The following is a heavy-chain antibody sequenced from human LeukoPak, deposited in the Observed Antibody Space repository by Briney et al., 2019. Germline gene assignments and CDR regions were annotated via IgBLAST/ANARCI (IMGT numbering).Heavy chain of an antibody. CDR2: INPSGGST. D-gene: IGHD1-26*01. V-gene: IGHV1-46*01. J-gene: IGHJ5*02. CDR1: GYTFTSYY. Sequence: GASVKVSCKASGYTFTSYYMHWVRQAPGQGLEWMGIINPSGGSTSYAQKFQGRVTMARDTSTSTVYMELSSLRSEDTTVYYCAREVMGANDPWGQGTLVTVSS. CDR3: AREVMGANDP.